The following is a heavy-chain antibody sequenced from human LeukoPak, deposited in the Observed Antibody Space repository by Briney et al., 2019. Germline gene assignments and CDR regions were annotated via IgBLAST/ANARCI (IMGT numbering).Heavy chain of an antibody. Sequence: ASVTVSYMSSGYTFTIYYMHWLRQAPGQGREYMGMIDPSVATTSYAQNLQGRVTMTRDTYTSTVYMELSSLRSEDTAVYYCAVGLLVTRALNDAFDIWGQGTMVTVSS. D-gene: IGHD2-21*02. J-gene: IGHJ3*02. CDR3: AVGLLVTRALNDAFDI. CDR2: IDPSVATT. V-gene: IGHV1-46*04. CDR1: GYTFTIYY.